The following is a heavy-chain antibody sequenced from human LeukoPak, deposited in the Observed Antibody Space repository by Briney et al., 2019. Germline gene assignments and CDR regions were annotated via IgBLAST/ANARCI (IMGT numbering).Heavy chain of an antibody. CDR2: ISSSSSYI. J-gene: IGHJ6*03. V-gene: IGHV3-21*01. D-gene: IGHD5-12*01. CDR1: GFTFSSYS. Sequence: PGGSLRLSCAGSGFTFSSYSMNWVRQAPGKGLEWVSSISSSSSYIYYADSVKGRFTISRDNAKNSLFLQMNSLRAEDTAVYYCARADSGYDPYYYYYYMDVWGKGTTVTVSS. CDR3: ARADSGYDPYYYYYYMDV.